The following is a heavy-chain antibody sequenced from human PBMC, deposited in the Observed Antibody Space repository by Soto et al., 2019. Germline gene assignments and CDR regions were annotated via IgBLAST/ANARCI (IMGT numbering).Heavy chain of an antibody. CDR1: GGSFSGYY. CDR2: INHSGST. V-gene: IGHV4-34*01. Sequence: QVQLQQWGAGLLKPSETLSLTCAVYGGSFSGYYWSWIRQPPGKGLEWIGEINHSGSTNYNPSLKSRVTISVDTSKNQFSLKLSSVTAADTAVYYCAYGGNSASGEYYFDYWGQGTLVTVSS. D-gene: IGHD3-16*01. J-gene: IGHJ4*02. CDR3: AYGGNSASGEYYFDY.